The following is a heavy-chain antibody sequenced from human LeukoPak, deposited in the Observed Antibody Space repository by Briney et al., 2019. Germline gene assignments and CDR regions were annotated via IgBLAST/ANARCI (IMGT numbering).Heavy chain of an antibody. Sequence: GGSLRLSCAASGFTFSSYWMHWVRQAPGKGLVWVSRINSDGSSTSYADSVKGRFTISRDNAKNTLYLQMNSLRAEDTAVYYCARASSSGWVYFDYWGQGTLVTVSS. V-gene: IGHV3-74*01. D-gene: IGHD6-19*01. J-gene: IGHJ4*02. CDR1: GFTFSSYW. CDR3: ARASSSGWVYFDY. CDR2: INSDGSST.